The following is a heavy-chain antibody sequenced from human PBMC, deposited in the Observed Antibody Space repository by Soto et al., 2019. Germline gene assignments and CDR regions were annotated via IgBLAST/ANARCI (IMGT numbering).Heavy chain of an antibody. Sequence: EVQLVESGGGLAQPVGSLRLSCAASGFSFSTYWMSWVRQAPGKGLEWVANIKDDGSDTYYVDSVKGRFTISRDNAKTSLYLQMNSLRADDTAVYYCAKGGHIDFCGQGTLFTVAS. D-gene: IGHD3-16*01. CDR3: AKGGHIDF. V-gene: IGHV3-7*03. CDR1: GFSFSTYW. J-gene: IGHJ4*02. CDR2: IKDDGSDT.